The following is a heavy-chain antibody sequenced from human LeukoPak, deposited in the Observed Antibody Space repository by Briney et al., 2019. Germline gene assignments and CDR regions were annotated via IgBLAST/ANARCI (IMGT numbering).Heavy chain of an antibody. V-gene: IGHV3-23*01. CDR3: AKADYGDYLFDY. D-gene: IGHD4-17*01. Sequence: GGSLRLPCAASGFTFSSYAMSWVRQAPGKGLEWVSAISGSGGSTYYADSVKGRFTISRDNSKNTLYLQMNSLRAEDTAVYYCAKADYGDYLFDYWGQGTLVTVSS. CDR2: ISGSGGST. J-gene: IGHJ4*02. CDR1: GFTFSSYA.